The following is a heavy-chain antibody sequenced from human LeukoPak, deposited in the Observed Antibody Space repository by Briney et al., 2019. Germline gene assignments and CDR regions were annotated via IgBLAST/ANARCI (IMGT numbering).Heavy chain of an antibody. J-gene: IGHJ3*02. V-gene: IGHV4-59*01. CDR3: ARLWTGDAFDI. CDR2: IYYSGST. CDR1: GGSISSYY. D-gene: IGHD3/OR15-3a*01. Sequence: PSETLSLTCTVSGGSISSYYWSWIRQPPGKGLEWIGYIYYSGSTNYNPSLKSRVTISVDTSKNQFSLKLSSVTAADTAVYYCARLWTGDAFDIRGQGTMVTVSS.